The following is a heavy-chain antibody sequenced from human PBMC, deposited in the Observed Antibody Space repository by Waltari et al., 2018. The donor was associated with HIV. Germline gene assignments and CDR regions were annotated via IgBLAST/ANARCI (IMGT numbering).Heavy chain of an antibody. V-gene: IGHV3-23*01. CDR2: SISSCYST. J-gene: IGHJ6*02. D-gene: IGHD6-13*01. CDR3: VKEHQYSNTWYSYYGMDV. Sequence: EVQVFEVGGSFGEAGGSLRLSGGGSGIPFRNIALAWGRQTPGKGVEWVSASISSCYSTYYADAVKGRFTISSDNSKNNLYLQMNSLRAEDTAVYFCVKEHQYSNTWYSYYGMDVWGQGTTVTDSS. CDR1: GIPFRNIA.